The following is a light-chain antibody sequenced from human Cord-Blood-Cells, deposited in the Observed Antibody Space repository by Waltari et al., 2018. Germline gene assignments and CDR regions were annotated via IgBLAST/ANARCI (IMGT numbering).Light chain of an antibody. Sequence: EREETQGEATGAGVPGERATLSCRASQSVSSYLAWYQQKPGQAPRLLIYDASNRATGIPARFSGSGSGTDFTLTISSLEPEDFAVYYCQQRSNWPPWTFGQGTKVEIK. V-gene: IGKV3-11*01. CDR3: QQRSNWPPWT. CDR2: DAS. CDR1: QSVSSY. J-gene: IGKJ1*01.